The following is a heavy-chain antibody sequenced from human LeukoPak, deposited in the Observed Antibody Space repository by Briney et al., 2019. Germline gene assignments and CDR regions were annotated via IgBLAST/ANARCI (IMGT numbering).Heavy chain of an antibody. D-gene: IGHD3-10*01. J-gene: IGHJ6*02. CDR2: IYTSGST. V-gene: IGHV4-4*07. CDR1: GGSISSYY. Sequence: SETLSLTCTVSGGSISSYYWSWIRQPAGKGLEWIGRIYTSGSTNYNPSLKSRVTMSVDTSKNQFSLKLSSVTAADTAVYYCAREGKYYGSGSYYDYHYGMDVWGQGTTVTVSS. CDR3: AREGKYYGSGSYYDYHYGMDV.